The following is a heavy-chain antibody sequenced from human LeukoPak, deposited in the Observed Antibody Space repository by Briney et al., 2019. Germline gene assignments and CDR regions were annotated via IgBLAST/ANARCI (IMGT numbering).Heavy chain of an antibody. D-gene: IGHD2-2*01. CDR1: GGSFSGHY. Sequence: PSETLSLTCAVYGGSFSGHYWSWIRQPPGKGLEWIGEINHSGSTNYKPSLKSRVNISIDTSKNQFSLNLNSVTAADTAVYYCARGRSQHYFRSASFCLECWGQGTLVSVSS. J-gene: IGHJ4*02. CDR3: ARGRSQHYFRSASFCLEC. V-gene: IGHV4-34*01. CDR2: INHSGST.